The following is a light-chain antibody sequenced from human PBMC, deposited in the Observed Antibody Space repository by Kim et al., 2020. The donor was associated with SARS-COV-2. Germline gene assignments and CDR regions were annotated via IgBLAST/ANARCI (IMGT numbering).Light chain of an antibody. V-gene: IGKV1-5*03. CDR3: QNYNGY. CDR1: QNINNW. Sequence: DIQMTQSPSTLSASLGDRVTITCRASQNINNWLAWFQQKPGKAPKVLIYRAPTSKSGVPSRFSGSGSGTEFTLTISSLQPDDFATYYCQNYNGYFGQGTKLEI. J-gene: IGKJ2*01. CDR2: RAP.